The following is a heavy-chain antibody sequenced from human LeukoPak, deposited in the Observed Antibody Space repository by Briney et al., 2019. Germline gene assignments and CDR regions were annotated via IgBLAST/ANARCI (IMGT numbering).Heavy chain of an antibody. Sequence: GGSLRLSCAASGFTFSSYAMSWVRQAPGKGMEWVSAISGSGGSTYYADSVKGRFTISRDNSKNTLYLQMNSLRAEDTAVYYCAKGRKVRGRFYWGQGTLVTVSS. J-gene: IGHJ4*02. CDR1: GFTFSSYA. CDR2: ISGSGGST. CDR3: AKGRKVRGRFY. D-gene: IGHD3-10*01. V-gene: IGHV3-23*01.